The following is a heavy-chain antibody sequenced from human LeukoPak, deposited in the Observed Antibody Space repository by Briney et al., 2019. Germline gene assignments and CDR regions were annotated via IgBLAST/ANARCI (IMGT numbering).Heavy chain of an antibody. Sequence: PSETLSLTCTVSGGSISSYYWSWIRQPPGKGLEWIACISYSGSTKYNPSLKSRVTISVDTSKNKLSLKLSSVTAADTAVYYCAGEPGFDSSGYLNWFDPWGQGTLVTVSS. CDR1: GGSISSYY. V-gene: IGHV4-59*01. CDR2: ISYSGST. J-gene: IGHJ5*02. D-gene: IGHD3-22*01. CDR3: AGEPGFDSSGYLNWFDP.